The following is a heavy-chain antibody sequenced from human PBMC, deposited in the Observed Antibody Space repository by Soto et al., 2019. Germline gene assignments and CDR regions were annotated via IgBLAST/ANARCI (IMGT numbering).Heavy chain of an antibody. V-gene: IGHV3-20*01. J-gene: IGHJ6*03. Sequence: EVQLGESGGGVVRPGGALRLSCAASGFTFDAYGMSWVRQAPGKGLEWVSGINWNGGSTGYADSVKGRFTTSRDNAKNSLYLQMNSLRAEDTALYHCARDKSFGGNYYYYMDVWGKGTTVTVSS. D-gene: IGHD3-10*01. CDR3: ARDKSFGGNYYYYMDV. CDR1: GFTFDAYG. CDR2: INWNGGST.